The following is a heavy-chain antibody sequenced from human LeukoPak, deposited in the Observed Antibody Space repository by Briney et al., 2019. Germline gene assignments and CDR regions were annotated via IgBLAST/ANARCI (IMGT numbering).Heavy chain of an antibody. V-gene: IGHV3-23*01. Sequence: GGSLRLSCAASGLTFSSYAMSWVRQAPGKGLEWVSAISGSGGSTYYADSVKGRFTISRDNSKNTLYLQMNSLRAEDTAVYYCAKECYGDYLPSVDYWGQGTLVTVSS. CDR3: AKECYGDYLPSVDY. J-gene: IGHJ4*02. CDR2: ISGSGGST. D-gene: IGHD4-17*01. CDR1: GLTFSSYA.